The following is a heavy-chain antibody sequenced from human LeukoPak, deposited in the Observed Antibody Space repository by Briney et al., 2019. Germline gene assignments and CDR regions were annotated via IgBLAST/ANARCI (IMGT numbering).Heavy chain of an antibody. CDR2: ISKSGSSI. D-gene: IGHD3-10*01. CDR3: ARGLWFESPHHMDV. J-gene: IGHJ6*03. CDR1: GFTFSSYA. Sequence: GRSLRLSCAASGFTFSSYAMHWVRQAPGKGLEWVSYISKSGSSIYYADSVKGRFTISRDNAKNSLSLQMNSLRAEDTAVYYCARGLWFESPHHMDVWGKGTTVTISS. V-gene: IGHV3-48*03.